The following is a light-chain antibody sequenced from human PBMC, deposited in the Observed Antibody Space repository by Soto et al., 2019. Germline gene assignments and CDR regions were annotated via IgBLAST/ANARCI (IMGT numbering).Light chain of an antibody. Sequence: QSDLAQPASVSGSPGQWIPISCTGTSTDIGRYNYVSWYQQHPGKAPKLMIYDVSNRPSGVSNRFSGSKSGNTASLTISGLQAEDEADYYCSSYTSSSTYVFGTGTRSPS. J-gene: IGLJ1*01. V-gene: IGLV2-14*03. CDR1: STDIGRYNY. CDR2: DVS. CDR3: SSYTSSSTYV.